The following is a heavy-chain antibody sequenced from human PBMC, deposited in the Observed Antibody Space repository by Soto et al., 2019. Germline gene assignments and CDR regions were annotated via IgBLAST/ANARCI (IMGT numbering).Heavy chain of an antibody. Sequence: PWETRSLTCIVSGGSISTYYWNWIRQPPGKGLEWIGYIYYSGSTNHNPSLKSRVTMSVDTSMNQFSLSLSSVTAADTAIYYCARLQRGDATSVHWGQGILVTVPQ. V-gene: IGHV4-59*08. CDR3: ARLQRGDATSVH. D-gene: IGHD2-21*02. CDR1: GGSISTYY. CDR2: IYYSGST. J-gene: IGHJ4*02.